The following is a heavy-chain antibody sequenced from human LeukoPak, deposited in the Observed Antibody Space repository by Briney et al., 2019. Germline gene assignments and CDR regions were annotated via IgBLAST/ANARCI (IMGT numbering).Heavy chain of an antibody. Sequence: GGSLRLSCAASGFTFCDNYMSWIRQAPGKGLEWGSYISSSGSTIYYADSVKGRFTISRDNAKNSLYLQMNSLRAEDTAVYYCARTITGTTFYYYYYMDVWGKGTTVTVSS. J-gene: IGHJ6*03. D-gene: IGHD1-7*01. CDR1: GFTFCDNY. V-gene: IGHV3-11*01. CDR2: ISSSGSTI. CDR3: ARTITGTTFYYYYYMDV.